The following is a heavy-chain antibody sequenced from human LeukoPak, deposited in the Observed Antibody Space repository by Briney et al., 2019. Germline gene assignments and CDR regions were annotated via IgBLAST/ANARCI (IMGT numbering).Heavy chain of an antibody. CDR2: MHHSGTA. Sequence: PSETLSLTCVVSGYFISSGYFWGWIRQPPGKGLEWIGIMHHSGTAFYSPSLKSRVTISIDTSKNQFSLKLSSVTAADTAVYFCARLNYYDSTGHYYAFDYWGQGTLVTVSS. CDR1: GYFISSGYF. D-gene: IGHD3-22*01. V-gene: IGHV4-38-2*01. CDR3: ARLNYYDSTGHYYAFDY. J-gene: IGHJ4*02.